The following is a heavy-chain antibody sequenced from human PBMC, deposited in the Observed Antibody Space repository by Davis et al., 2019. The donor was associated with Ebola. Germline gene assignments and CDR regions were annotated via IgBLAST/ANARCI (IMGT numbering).Heavy chain of an antibody. CDR3: TSTYSSGRTHSGDY. CDR2: IRSKANSYAT. J-gene: IGHJ4*02. V-gene: IGHV3-73*01. D-gene: IGHD6-19*01. Sequence: GGSLRLSCAASGFTFSGSAMHWVRQASGKGLEWAGRIRSKANSYATAYAASVKGRFTISRDDSKNTAYLQMNSLKTEDTAVYYCTSTYSSGRTHSGDYWGQGTLVTVSS. CDR1: GFTFSGSA.